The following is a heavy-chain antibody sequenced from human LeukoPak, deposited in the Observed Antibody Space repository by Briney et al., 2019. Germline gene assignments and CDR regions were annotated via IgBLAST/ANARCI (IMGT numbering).Heavy chain of an antibody. CDR2: INPTGGST. Sequence: ASVKVSCKASGYTFTTYYIHWVRQAPGQGLEWMGIINPTGGSTTYAQKFQGRVTMTRDTSTSTVFMEVNSLRAEDTAVYYCARYRVITNDYFDSWGQGTLVTVSS. D-gene: IGHD3-16*01. J-gene: IGHJ4*02. CDR1: GYTFTTYY. CDR3: ARYRVITNDYFDS. V-gene: IGHV1-46*01.